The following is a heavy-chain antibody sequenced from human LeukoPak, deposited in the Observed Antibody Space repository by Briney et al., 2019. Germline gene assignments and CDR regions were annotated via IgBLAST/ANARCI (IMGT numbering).Heavy chain of an antibody. CDR2: FYYSGST. CDR1: GGSISSYY. J-gene: IGHJ4*02. CDR3: ARQTHYYGSGSYGRSPFDY. D-gene: IGHD3-10*01. V-gene: IGHV4-59*08. Sequence: SETLSLTCTVSGGSISSYYWSWIRQPPGKGLEWIGYFYYSGSTNYNPSLKSRVTISVDTSKNQFSLKLSSVTAADTAVYYCARQTHYYGSGSYGRSPFDYWGQGTLVTVSS.